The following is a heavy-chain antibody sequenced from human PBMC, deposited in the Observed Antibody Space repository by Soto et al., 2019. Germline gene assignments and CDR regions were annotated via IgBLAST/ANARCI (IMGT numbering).Heavy chain of an antibody. J-gene: IGHJ4*02. CDR2: ISGNGGST. CDR1: GFTFSSYA. D-gene: IGHD6-6*01. CDR3: AKGSEFSNSYTLDFDF. Sequence: GSLRLSCAASGFTFSSYAMSWVRQAPGRGLEWVSIISGNGGSTYYAASVKGRFTISRDNTKNTLYLQMDSLTAEDTAVYYCAKGSEFSNSYTLDFDFWGQGALVTVAS. V-gene: IGHV3-23*01.